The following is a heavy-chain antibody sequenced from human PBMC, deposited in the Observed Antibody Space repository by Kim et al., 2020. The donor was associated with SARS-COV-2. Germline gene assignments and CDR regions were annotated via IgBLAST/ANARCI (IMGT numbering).Heavy chain of an antibody. CDR2: IYYSGST. D-gene: IGHD3-3*01. CDR3: ARHSLRLLEWANWFDP. J-gene: IGHJ5*02. Sequence: SETLSLTCTVSGGSISSSSYYWGRIRQPKGKGLEWIGSIYYSGSTYYNPSLKSRVTISVDTSKNQFSLKLSSVTAADTAVYYCARHSLRLLEWANWFDPWGQGTLVTVSS. V-gene: IGHV4-39*01. CDR1: GGSISSSSYY.